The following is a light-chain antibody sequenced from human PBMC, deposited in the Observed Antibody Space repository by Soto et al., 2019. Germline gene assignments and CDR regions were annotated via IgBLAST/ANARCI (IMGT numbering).Light chain of an antibody. Sequence: QSALTQPRSVSASPGQPVTISCTGTSSDVGSYKSVSWYQQSPGKAPKLMIYDVNKRPSGVPDRFSGSKSGNTASLTISGLQAEDESDYYCCSYGGSYSWVFGGGTKLTVL. V-gene: IGLV2-11*01. CDR1: SSDVGSYKS. CDR2: DVN. J-gene: IGLJ3*02. CDR3: CSYGGSYSWV.